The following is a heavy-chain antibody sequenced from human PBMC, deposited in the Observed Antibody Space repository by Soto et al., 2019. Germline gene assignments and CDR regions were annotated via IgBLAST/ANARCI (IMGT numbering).Heavy chain of an antibody. D-gene: IGHD2-15*01. Sequence: EVQLLESGGGLVQPGGSLRLSCVASGFSFNTYAMSWVRQARGKGPEWVSTVSASGGSTYSADSVKGRFTISRDNSKNTVHLQMNSLRAEDTAVYYCAKTMGDCSGGSCYGAYSMDVWGQGITVTVSS. J-gene: IGHJ6*02. CDR3: AKTMGDCSGGSCYGAYSMDV. CDR2: VSASGGST. V-gene: IGHV3-23*01. CDR1: GFSFNTYA.